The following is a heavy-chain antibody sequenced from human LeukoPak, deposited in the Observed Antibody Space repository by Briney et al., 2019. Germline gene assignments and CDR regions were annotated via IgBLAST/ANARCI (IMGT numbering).Heavy chain of an antibody. D-gene: IGHD2-2*01. CDR1: GGSISSYY. V-gene: IGHV4-59*01. J-gene: IGHJ4*02. CDR2: IYYSGST. CDR3: ARGKYQLGG. Sequence: PSETLSLTCTVSGGSISSYYLSWIRQPPGKGLEWIGYIYYSGSTNYNPSLKSRVTISVDTSKNQFSLKLSSVTAADTAVYYCARGKYQLGGWGQGTLVTVSS.